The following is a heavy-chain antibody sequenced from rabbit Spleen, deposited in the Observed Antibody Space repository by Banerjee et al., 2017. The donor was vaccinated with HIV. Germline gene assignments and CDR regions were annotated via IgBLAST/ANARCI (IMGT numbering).Heavy chain of an antibody. J-gene: IGHJ4*01. CDR2: IYAGSSGST. V-gene: IGHV1S45*01. D-gene: IGHD4-1*01. CDR3: ARETSSGWGVISFYFNL. Sequence: QEQLVESGGGLVKPEGSLKLSCTASGVSFSDRDVMCWVRQAPGKGLEWIACIYAGSSGSTYYASWAKGRFTISKTSSTTVTLQMTSLTAADTATYFCARETSSGWGVISFYFNLWGPGTLVTVS. CDR1: GVSFSDRDV.